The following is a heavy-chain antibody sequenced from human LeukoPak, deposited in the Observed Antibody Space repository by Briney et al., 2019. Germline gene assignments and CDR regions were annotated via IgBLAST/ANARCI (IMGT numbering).Heavy chain of an antibody. J-gene: IGHJ5*02. V-gene: IGHV4-59*13. Sequence: SETLSLTCTVSGGSITSYYWSWIRQPPGKGLEWIGYIYYSGSTNYNPSLKSRVTISVDTSKNQFSLKLSSVTAADTAIYYCAQLGYCSSTYCPWGQGTLVTVSS. CDR2: IYYSGST. CDR1: GGSITSYY. CDR3: AQLGYCSSTYCP. D-gene: IGHD2-2*01.